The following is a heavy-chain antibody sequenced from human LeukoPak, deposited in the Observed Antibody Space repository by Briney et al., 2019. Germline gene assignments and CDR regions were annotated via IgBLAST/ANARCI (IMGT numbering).Heavy chain of an antibody. Sequence: PSETLSLTCTVSGASITSHYWNWIRQPPGKGLEWIGYIYHSASTNYNPSLTSRLTISRDTSKNQFFLNLTSVTAADTAVYFCAYGSGSDAEYFQRWGQGTLVTVSS. CDR1: GASITSHY. V-gene: IGHV4-59*11. CDR3: AYGSGSDAEYFQR. J-gene: IGHJ1*01. D-gene: IGHD6-19*01. CDR2: IYHSAST.